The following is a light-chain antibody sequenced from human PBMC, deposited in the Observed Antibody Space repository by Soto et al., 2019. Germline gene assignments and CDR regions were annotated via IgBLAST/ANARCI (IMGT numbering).Light chain of an antibody. J-gene: IGKJ1*01. CDR2: KAS. V-gene: IGKV1-5*03. CDR3: PQYNSYRA. CDR1: QSIDTW. Sequence: EIPMTQSQSTLSASLGERVTLTCRASQSIDTWLAWHQQKPGQAPSLLISKASSLESGVPSRFSGSGSGTEFTLTINSLQPDESATYDRPQYNSYRAFGQGTKVDIK.